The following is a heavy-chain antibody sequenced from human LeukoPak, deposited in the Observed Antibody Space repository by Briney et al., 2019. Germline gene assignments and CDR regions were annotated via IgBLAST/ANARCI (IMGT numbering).Heavy chain of an antibody. Sequence: PGGSLRLSCGASGFTFSSYEMNWVRQAPGKGLERVSYISSSGSTIYYADSVKGRFTISRDNAKNSLYLQMNSLRAEDTAVYYCASDGYSHYYFDYWGQGTLVTVSS. V-gene: IGHV3-48*03. CDR3: ASDGYSHYYFDY. CDR1: GFTFSSYE. CDR2: ISSSGSTI. J-gene: IGHJ4*02. D-gene: IGHD5-18*01.